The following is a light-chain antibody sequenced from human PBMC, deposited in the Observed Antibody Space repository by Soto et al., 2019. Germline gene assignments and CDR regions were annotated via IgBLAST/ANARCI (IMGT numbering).Light chain of an antibody. J-gene: IGKJ1*01. CDR3: QQYYSFPPT. V-gene: IGKV1-9*01. CDR1: QGISSY. Sequence: DIQLTQSPSFLSASVGDRVTITCRASQGISSYLAWYQQRPGKAPKLLIYDASTLQSGVPSRFSGSGSGTEFTLTISSLQPEDFATYYCQQYYSFPPTFGQGTKVDIK. CDR2: DAS.